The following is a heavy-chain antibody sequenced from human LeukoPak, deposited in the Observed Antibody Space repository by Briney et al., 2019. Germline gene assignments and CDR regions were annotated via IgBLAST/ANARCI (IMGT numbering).Heavy chain of an antibody. CDR3: ARVGDWGSPACDY. CDR2: INPNNGGT. Sequence: ASVKVSCKSSGYTFTGYYMHWVRQAPGQGLEWMGWINPNNGGTNYSQKFQGRVTMTRDTTISTAYMELSRMRSDDTAVYYCARVGDWGSPACDYWGQGTLVTVSS. V-gene: IGHV1-2*02. CDR1: GYTFTGYY. D-gene: IGHD7-27*01. J-gene: IGHJ4*02.